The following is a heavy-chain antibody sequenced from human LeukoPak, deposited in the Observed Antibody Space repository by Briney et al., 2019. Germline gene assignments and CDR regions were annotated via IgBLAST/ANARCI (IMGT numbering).Heavy chain of an antibody. CDR3: VTIASISGVKGY. Sequence: PGGSLRLSCAASALPFNTYSMTWVRQAPGKGLEWVSTISRTSNYIYTADSLKGRFTTSRDNAEKSLFLQMNNVRDDDTAVYYCVTIASISGVKGYWVQGTLVTVSS. J-gene: IGHJ4*02. CDR1: ALPFNTYS. V-gene: IGHV3-21*01. CDR2: ISRTSNYI. D-gene: IGHD3-10*01.